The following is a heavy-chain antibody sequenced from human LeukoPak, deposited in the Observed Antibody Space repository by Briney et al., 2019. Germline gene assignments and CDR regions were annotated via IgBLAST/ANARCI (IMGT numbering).Heavy chain of an antibody. CDR1: GGTFNNSA. CDR2: IMPLFGTA. J-gene: IGHJ5*02. D-gene: IGHD2-21*02. V-gene: IGHV1-69*05. CDR3: ARDVHGDHGSGRFDP. Sequence: SVKVSCKTSGGTFNNSAISWVRQAPGQGLEWLGGIMPLFGTAGYAQKFQGRVTITKDESTRTVYLELTSLTSDDTAVYYCARDVHGDHGSGRFDPWGQGTLVSVSS.